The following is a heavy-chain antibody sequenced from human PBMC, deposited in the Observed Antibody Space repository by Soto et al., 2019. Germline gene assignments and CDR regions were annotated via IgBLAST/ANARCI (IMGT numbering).Heavy chain of an antibody. CDR1: GFIFSNYA. CDR2: ISHDGSNK. J-gene: IGHJ4*02. CDR3: AMGDIVVNGPFDY. D-gene: IGHD3-22*01. Sequence: QVQLVESGGGVVQPGGSLRLSCAASGFIFSNYAMYWFRQAPGKGPDWVSVISHDGSNKDYADSVKGRFTMSRDNSKNTLYLQMNSLKPEDTAMYYCAMGDIVVNGPFDYRGQGTLVTVSS. V-gene: IGHV3-30-3*01.